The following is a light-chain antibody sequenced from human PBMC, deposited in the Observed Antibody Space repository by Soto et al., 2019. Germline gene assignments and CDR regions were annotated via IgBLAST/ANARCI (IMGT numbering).Light chain of an antibody. V-gene: IGKV1-12*01. CDR1: QDLSRW. J-gene: IGKJ4*01. CDR2: ATS. CDR3: QQANSFPHT. Sequence: DIQMTQSPSSVSASVGARVIITCRASQDLSRWLAWYQQKAGKAPQLLIYATSTLQSGVPSRFSGSVSGTEFTLTISSLQPEYFATYYCQQANSFPHTLGGGTRVEIK.